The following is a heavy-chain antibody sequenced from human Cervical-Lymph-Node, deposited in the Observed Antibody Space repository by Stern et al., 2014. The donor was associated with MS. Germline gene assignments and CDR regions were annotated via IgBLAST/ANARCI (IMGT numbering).Heavy chain of an antibody. V-gene: IGHV3-30*04. J-gene: IGHJ4*02. CDR2: ISYDGRDN. CDR1: GFAFRRYA. CDR3: AKGGSGSYLD. D-gene: IGHD1-26*01. Sequence: VQLVQSGGGVVQPGRSLRLSCAASGFAFRRYALHWVRQAPGKGLGWVALISYDGRDNYYTDSVKGRFTVSRDNSNNTVDLEMNSLRLEDTAVYYCAKGGSGSYLDWGQGSLVTVSS.